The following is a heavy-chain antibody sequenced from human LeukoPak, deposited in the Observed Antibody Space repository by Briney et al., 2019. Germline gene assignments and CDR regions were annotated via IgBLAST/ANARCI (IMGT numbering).Heavy chain of an antibody. CDR3: ARDGKREPPYYDFWSGYYTPNWFDP. CDR2: IYTSGST. CDR1: GGSISSYY. J-gene: IGHJ5*02. V-gene: IGHV4-4*07. D-gene: IGHD3-3*01. Sequence: SESLSLTCTVSGGSISSYYWSWIRQPAGKGLEWIGRIYTSGSTNYNPSLKSRVTMSVDTSKNQFSLKLSPVTAADTAVYYCARDGKREPPYYDFWSGYYTPNWFDPWGQGTLVTVSS.